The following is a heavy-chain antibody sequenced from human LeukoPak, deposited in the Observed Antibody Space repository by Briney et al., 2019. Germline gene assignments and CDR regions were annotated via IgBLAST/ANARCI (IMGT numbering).Heavy chain of an antibody. J-gene: IGHJ4*02. Sequence: GGSLRLSCAASGFRINNNWMHWVRQAPEKGLVWVSRISSDGATTTYADSVKGRFTISRDNAKNTVYLQMNSLREEDTAVYYCATVTLGYWGQGTLVAVSS. V-gene: IGHV3-74*03. CDR3: ATVTLGY. D-gene: IGHD4-17*01. CDR1: GFRINNNW. CDR2: ISSDGATT.